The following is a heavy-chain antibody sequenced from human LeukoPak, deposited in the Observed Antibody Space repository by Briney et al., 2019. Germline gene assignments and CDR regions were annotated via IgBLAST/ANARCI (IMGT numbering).Heavy chain of an antibody. V-gene: IGHV3-48*03. CDR1: GFSFRSDE. D-gene: IGHD6-19*01. J-gene: IGHJ4*02. CDR3: ARNSGCYWVS. Sequence: PGEPLTLSCDDSGFSFRSDEMNWVRQAPRQGLEWIAYISSSGSAFSYADSVKGRFTISRDNSKNTLYLQLNSLRGDDTAVYYCARNSGCYWVSWGQGTLVTVSS. CDR2: ISSSGSAF.